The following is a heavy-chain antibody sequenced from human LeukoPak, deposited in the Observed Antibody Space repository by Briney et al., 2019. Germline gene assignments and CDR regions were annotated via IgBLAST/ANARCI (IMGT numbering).Heavy chain of an antibody. V-gene: IGHV1-8*01. J-gene: IGHJ6*03. D-gene: IGHD3-9*01. CDR2: MNPNSGNT. Sequence: GASVKVSCKASGYTFTSYDINWVRQATGQGLEWMGWMNPNSGNTGYAQKFQGRVTMTRNTSISTAYMELSSLRSEDTAVYYCAIMSLRYFVKVGVWALNPMDVWGKGTTVTISS. CDR1: GYTFTSYD. CDR3: AIMSLRYFVKVGVWALNPMDV.